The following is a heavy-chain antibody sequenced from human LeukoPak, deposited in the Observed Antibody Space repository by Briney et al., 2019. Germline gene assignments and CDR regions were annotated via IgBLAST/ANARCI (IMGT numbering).Heavy chain of an antibody. V-gene: IGHV3-21*01. Sequence: AGGSLRLSCAASGFTFSSYSMNWVRQAPGKGLEWVSSISSSSSYIYYADSVKGRFTISRDNAKNSLYLQMNSLRAEDAAVYYCARDRGGLFDPWGQGTLVTVSS. CDR2: ISSSSSYI. D-gene: IGHD3-16*01. J-gene: IGHJ5*02. CDR1: GFTFSSYS. CDR3: ARDRGGLFDP.